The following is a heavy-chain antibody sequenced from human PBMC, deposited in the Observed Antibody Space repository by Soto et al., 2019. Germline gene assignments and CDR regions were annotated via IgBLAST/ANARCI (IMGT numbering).Heavy chain of an antibody. D-gene: IGHD3-22*01. CDR2: INAGNGNT. V-gene: IGHV1-3*01. Sequence: SVTVSWKASGYTCTSYAMYWVRQAPVQRLEWMGWINAGNGNTKYSQKFQGRVTITRDTSASTAYMELSSLRSEDTAVYYCASDYYDSSGYARFDYWGQGTLVTVSS. CDR3: ASDYYDSSGYARFDY. J-gene: IGHJ4*02. CDR1: GYTCTSYA.